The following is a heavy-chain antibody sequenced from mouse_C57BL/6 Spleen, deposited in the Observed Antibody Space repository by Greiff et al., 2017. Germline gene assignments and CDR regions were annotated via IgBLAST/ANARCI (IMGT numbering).Heavy chain of an antibody. CDR2: IYPGDGDT. Sequence: VMLVESGPELVKPGASVKISCKASGYAFSSSWMNWVKQRPGKGLEWIGRIYPGDGDTNYNGKFKGKATLTADKSSSTAYMQLSSLTSEDSAVYFCAGTTVVAYYFDYWGQGTTLTVSS. CDR3: AGTTVVAYYFDY. J-gene: IGHJ2*01. D-gene: IGHD1-1*01. CDR1: GYAFSSSW. V-gene: IGHV1-82*01.